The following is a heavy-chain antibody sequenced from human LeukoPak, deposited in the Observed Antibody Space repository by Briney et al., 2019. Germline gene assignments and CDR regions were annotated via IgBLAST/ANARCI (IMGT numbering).Heavy chain of an antibody. CDR2: ISSSGSGRTT. Sequence: PGGSLRLSCAASGFTFSSYEMNWVRQAPGKGLEWVSYISSSGSGRTTYYADSVKGRFTISRDNAKNSLYLQMNSLRAEDTAVYYCARSLFYGSSSGWGQGTLVTVSS. D-gene: IGHD6-6*01. CDR3: ARSLFYGSSSG. CDR1: GFTFSSYE. V-gene: IGHV3-48*03. J-gene: IGHJ4*02.